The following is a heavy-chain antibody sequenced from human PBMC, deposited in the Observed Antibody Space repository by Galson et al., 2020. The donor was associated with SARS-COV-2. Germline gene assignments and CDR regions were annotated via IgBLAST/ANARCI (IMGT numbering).Heavy chain of an antibody. CDR3: ARINGTYSSFDY. V-gene: IGHV4-39*07. Sequence: SETLSLTCTVSGGTINRSVYYWGWLRQPPGKGLEWIGNIYFSGSAYYNPSLKSRVTMSVDTSKNQFSLKLRSVTAADTAVYYCARINGTYSSFDYWGQGTLVAVSS. D-gene: IGHD1-26*01. CDR1: GGTINRSVYY. CDR2: IYFSGSA. J-gene: IGHJ4*02.